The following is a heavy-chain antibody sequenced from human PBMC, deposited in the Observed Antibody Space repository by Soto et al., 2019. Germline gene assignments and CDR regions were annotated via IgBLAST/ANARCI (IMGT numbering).Heavy chain of an antibody. Sequence: PGGSLRLSCAASXFTFSSYGMHWVRQAPGKGLEWVAVIWYDGSNKYYADSVKGRFTISRDNSKNTLYLQMNSLRAEDTAVYYCARDYDFWAGGYGMDVWGQGTTVTVSS. CDR2: IWYDGSNK. CDR1: XFTFSSYG. J-gene: IGHJ6*02. CDR3: ARDYDFWAGGYGMDV. V-gene: IGHV3-33*01. D-gene: IGHD3-3*01.